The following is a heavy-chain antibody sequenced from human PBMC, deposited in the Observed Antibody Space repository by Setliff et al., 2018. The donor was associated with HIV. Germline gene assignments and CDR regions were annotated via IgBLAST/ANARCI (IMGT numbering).Heavy chain of an antibody. D-gene: IGHD2-15*01. V-gene: IGHV3-7*03. CDR3: AREYAMAARY. Sequence: GGSLRLSCAASGFTFRSFCLSWVRQVPGKGLEWVANINENRNEKYYVDSVKGRFTISRDNAKNSLYLQMNSLRVEDTAVYYCAREYAMAARYWGRGTLVTVSS. CDR1: GFTFRSFC. CDR2: INENRNEK. J-gene: IGHJ4*02.